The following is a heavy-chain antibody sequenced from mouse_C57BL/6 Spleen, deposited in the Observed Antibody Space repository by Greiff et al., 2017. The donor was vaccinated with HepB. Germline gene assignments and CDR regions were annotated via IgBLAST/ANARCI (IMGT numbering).Heavy chain of an antibody. Sequence: VKLQQPGAELVRPGSSVKLSCKASGYTFTSYWMHWVKQRPIQGLEWIGNIDPSDSETHYNQKFKDKATLTVDKSSSTAYMQLSSLTSEDSAVYYCARSPVITTGVAHYAMDYWGQGTSVTVSS. V-gene: IGHV1-52*01. CDR1: GYTFTSYW. CDR2: IDPSDSET. J-gene: IGHJ4*01. CDR3: ARSPVITTGVAHYAMDY. D-gene: IGHD1-1*01.